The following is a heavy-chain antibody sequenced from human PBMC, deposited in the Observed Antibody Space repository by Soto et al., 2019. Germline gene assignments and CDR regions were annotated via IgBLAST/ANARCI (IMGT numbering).Heavy chain of an antibody. J-gene: IGHJ6*01. CDR3: ARVRSQSGIAVAVTSDCSVLAF. CDR1: RYTFTRCD. Sequence: ASVEVSCEASRYTFTRCDSNWARQSTGQRLERMGWLNPNSGNTGYAQKFQGRVTMIRNTSRSTAYMELSSLRSEDTAVYYCARVRSQSGIAVAVTSDCSVLAFLGKGTTVTVSS. CDR2: LNPNSGNT. D-gene: IGHD6-19*01. V-gene: IGHV1-8*01.